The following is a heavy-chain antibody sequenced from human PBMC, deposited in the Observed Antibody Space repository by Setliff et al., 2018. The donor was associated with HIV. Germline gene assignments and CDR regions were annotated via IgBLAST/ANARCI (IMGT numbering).Heavy chain of an antibody. CDR1: GGSINSGSYY. V-gene: IGHV4-61*09. D-gene: IGHD3-3*01. Sequence: PSETLSLTCTVSGGSINSGSYYWSWIRQPAGKGLEWIGHIYTSGSTNYNPSLKGRVTISVDTSKNQFSLKLTSVTAADTAVYYCARAPYYDFWSGYFSLTNLHVFDIWGQGTMVTVSS. CDR3: ARAPYYDFWSGYFSLTNLHVFDI. CDR2: IYTSGST. J-gene: IGHJ3*02.